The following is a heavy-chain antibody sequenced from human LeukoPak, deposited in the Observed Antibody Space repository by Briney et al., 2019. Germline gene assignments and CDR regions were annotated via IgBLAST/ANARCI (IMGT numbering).Heavy chain of an antibody. CDR3: AKHIAVAGNYYYYYMDV. J-gene: IGHJ6*03. CDR1: GFTFSNYA. Sequence: GGSLRLSCAASGFTFSNYAMSWVRQAPGKGLEWVSAISGSGGSTYYADSVKGRFTISRDNSKNTLYLQMNSLRAEDTAVYYCAKHIAVAGNYYYYYMDVWGKGTTVTVSS. V-gene: IGHV3-23*01. CDR2: ISGSGGST. D-gene: IGHD6-19*01.